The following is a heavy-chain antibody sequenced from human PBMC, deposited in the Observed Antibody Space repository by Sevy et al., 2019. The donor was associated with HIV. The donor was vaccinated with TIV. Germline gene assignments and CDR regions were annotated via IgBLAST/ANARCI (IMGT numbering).Heavy chain of an antibody. D-gene: IGHD3-16*01. V-gene: IGHV4-38-2*01. CDR3: ARQVVAFGNPAFEDY. J-gene: IGHJ4*02. Sequence: SETLSLTCGVSGYSIISGYYWGWIRQPPGKGLEWIGSIDHSGSTYYNTSLKSRVTISVDTSKNQFSLKLSSVTAADTAVYYCARQVVAFGNPAFEDYWGQGTLVTVSS. CDR1: GYSIISGYY. CDR2: IDHSGST.